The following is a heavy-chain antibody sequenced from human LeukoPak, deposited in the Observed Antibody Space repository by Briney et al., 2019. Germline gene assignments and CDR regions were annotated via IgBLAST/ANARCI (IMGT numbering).Heavy chain of an antibody. CDR3: ARGGGWFDP. Sequence: SETLSLTCAVYGGSFSGYYWSWIRQPPGKGLEWIGEINHSGSTNYNPSLKCRVTISVDTSKNQFSLKLSSVTAADTAVYYCARGGGWFDPWGQGTLVTVSS. CDR1: GGSFSGYY. V-gene: IGHV4-34*01. J-gene: IGHJ5*02. CDR2: INHSGST.